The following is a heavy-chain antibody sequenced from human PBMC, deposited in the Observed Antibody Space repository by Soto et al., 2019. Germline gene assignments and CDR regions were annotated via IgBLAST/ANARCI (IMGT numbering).Heavy chain of an antibody. J-gene: IGHJ4*02. V-gene: IGHV4-34*01. D-gene: IGHD6-6*01. CDR2: INHSGST. CDR1: GGSFSGYY. Sequence: QVQLQQWGAGLLKPSETLSLTCAVYGGSFSGYYWSWIRQPPGKGLEWIGEINHSGSTNYNPSLKCRVTISVDTSKNQFSLKLSSVTAADTAVYYCAGQIAARISFDYWGQGTLVTVSS. CDR3: AGQIAARISFDY.